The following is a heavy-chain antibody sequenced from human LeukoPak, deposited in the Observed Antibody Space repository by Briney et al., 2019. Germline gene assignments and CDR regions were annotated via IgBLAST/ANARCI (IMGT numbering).Heavy chain of an antibody. CDR2: INPNSGGT. D-gene: IGHD1-26*01. V-gene: IGHV1-2*02. CDR1: GYTFTGYY. CDR3: ARDQAIVGARDHYYYYMDV. J-gene: IGHJ6*03. Sequence: ASVKVSCKASGYTFTGYYIHWVRQAPGQGLEWMGWINPNSGGTNYAQKFQGRVTMTRDTSISTAYMELSRLRSDDTAVYYCARDQAIVGARDHYYYYMDVWGKGTTVTVSS.